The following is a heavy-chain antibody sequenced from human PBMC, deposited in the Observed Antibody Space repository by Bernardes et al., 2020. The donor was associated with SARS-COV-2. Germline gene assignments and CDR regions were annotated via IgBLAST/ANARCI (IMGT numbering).Heavy chain of an antibody. V-gene: IGHV4-4*02. D-gene: IGHD2-2*01. CDR3: ARDRAIPFKPAGSYYGMDV. J-gene: IGHJ6*02. CDR2: VYPSGST. Sequence: SETLSLTCAVSGGSINSNNWWSWVRQPPGKGLEWIGEVYPSGSTNYNPSLSSRLTISVDKSNNQFSLRLTSVTAADTGVYFCARDRAIPFKPAGSYYGMDVWGLGTTVIVSS. CDR1: GGSINSNNW.